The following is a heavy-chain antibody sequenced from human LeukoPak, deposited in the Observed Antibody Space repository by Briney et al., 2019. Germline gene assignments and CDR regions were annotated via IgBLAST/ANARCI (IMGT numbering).Heavy chain of an antibody. Sequence: PGGSLRLSCAASGFTFSTYSMNWVRQAPGKGLEWVSYISSGSSTIYYADSVKGRFTISRDNAKNSLYLQMNSLRAEDTAVYYYARDPAGAGIYYDYWGQGTLVTVSS. CDR1: GFTFSTYS. CDR2: ISSGSSTI. V-gene: IGHV3-48*01. J-gene: IGHJ4*02. D-gene: IGHD6-19*01. CDR3: ARDPAGAGIYYDY.